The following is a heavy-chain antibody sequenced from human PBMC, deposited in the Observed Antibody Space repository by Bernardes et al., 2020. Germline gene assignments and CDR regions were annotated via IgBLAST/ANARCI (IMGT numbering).Heavy chain of an antibody. D-gene: IGHD3-16*01. CDR1: GFTFDDYA. V-gene: IGHV3-9*01. J-gene: IGHJ4*02. CDR2: ISWNSGSI. CDR3: AKDGGFEDFDY. Sequence: GGSLRLSCAASGFTFDDYAMHWVRQAPGKGLEWVSGISWNSGSIGYADSVKGRFTISRDNAKNSLYLQMNSLRAEDTALYYCAKDGGFEDFDYWGQGNLVTVSS.